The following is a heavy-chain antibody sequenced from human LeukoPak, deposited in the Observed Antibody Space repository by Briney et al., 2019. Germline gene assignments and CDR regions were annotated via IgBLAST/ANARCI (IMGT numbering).Heavy chain of an antibody. CDR1: GYTFTSYY. J-gene: IGHJ3*02. Sequence: GASVKVSCKASGYTFTSYYMHWVRQAPGQGLEWMGIINPSGGSTSYAQKFRGRVTMTRDMSTSTVYMELSSLRSEDTAVYYCARDRIGDYGGNPDAFDIWGQGTMVTVSS. CDR3: ARDRIGDYGGNPDAFDI. CDR2: INPSGGST. D-gene: IGHD4-23*01. V-gene: IGHV1-46*01.